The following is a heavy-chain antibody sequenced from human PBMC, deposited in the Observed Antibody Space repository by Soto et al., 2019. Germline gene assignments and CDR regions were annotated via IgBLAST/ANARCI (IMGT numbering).Heavy chain of an antibody. CDR1: GGSISSGGYY. V-gene: IGHV4-31*03. CDR3: ARRRGYSGYEYYFDY. CDR2: IYYSGST. Sequence: SETLSLTCTVSGGSISSGGYYWGWIRQHPGKGLEWIGYIYYSGSTYYNPSLKSRVTISVDTSKNQFSLKLSSVTAADTAVYYCARRRGYSGYEYYFDYWGQGTLVTVSS. J-gene: IGHJ4*02. D-gene: IGHD5-12*01.